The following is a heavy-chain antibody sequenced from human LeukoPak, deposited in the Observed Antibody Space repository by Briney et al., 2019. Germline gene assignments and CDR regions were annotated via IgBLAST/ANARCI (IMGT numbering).Heavy chain of an antibody. CDR3: ARQTRHQFSGSYSFDY. CDR2: IYPGDSDT. V-gene: IGHV5-51*01. J-gene: IGHJ4*02. D-gene: IGHD1-26*01. Sequence: GESLKISCKGSGYSFTSYWIGWVRQMPGKGLEWMGIIYPGDSDTRYSPSFQGQVTISADKSISTAYLQWSSLKASDTAMYYCARQTRHQFSGSYSFDYWGQGTLVTVSS. CDR1: GYSFTSYW.